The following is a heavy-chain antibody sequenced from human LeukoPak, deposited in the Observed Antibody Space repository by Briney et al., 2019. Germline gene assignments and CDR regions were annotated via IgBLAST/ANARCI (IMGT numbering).Heavy chain of an antibody. CDR1: GFTFSSNG. J-gene: IGHJ4*02. CDR2: ISNDGSNK. D-gene: IGHD2-21*02. CDR3: AKDPIVVVTAIPGY. Sequence: GGSLRLSCAASGFTFSSNGMHWVRQAPGKGLEWVAVISNDGSNKDYADSVKGRFTISRDNSKNTLYLQMNSLRAEDTAVYYCAKDPIVVVTAIPGYWGQGTLVTVSS. V-gene: IGHV3-30*18.